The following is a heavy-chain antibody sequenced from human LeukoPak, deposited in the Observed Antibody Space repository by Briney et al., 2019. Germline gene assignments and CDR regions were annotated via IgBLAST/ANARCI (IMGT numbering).Heavy chain of an antibody. Sequence: PGGSLRLFCAASGFTVSSSYMYWVRQAPGKGLEWVAVIWYDGSNKYYADSVKGRFTISRDNSKNTLYLQMNSLRAEDTAVYYCARDATWIQSLDYWGQGTLVTVSS. CDR3: ARDATWIQSLDY. D-gene: IGHD5-18*01. J-gene: IGHJ4*02. CDR2: IWYDGSNK. V-gene: IGHV3-33*08. CDR1: GFTVSSSY.